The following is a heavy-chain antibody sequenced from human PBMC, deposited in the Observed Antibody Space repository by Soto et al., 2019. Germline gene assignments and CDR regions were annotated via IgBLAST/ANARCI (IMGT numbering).Heavy chain of an antibody. Sequence: QVQLAQSGAEERKPGASVKVSCEATGYSFTAYAIHWVRQAPGQSLEWMAWINPANGNTRYSQKFQGRLTITSDTSANTVYMELSSLTSEDTAMYYCTRSAIGPYGGLIGPFDYWGQGNLVTVSS. CDR1: GYSFTAYA. CDR3: TRSAIGPYGGLIGPFDY. CDR2: INPANGNT. V-gene: IGHV1-3*05. D-gene: IGHD3-16*02. J-gene: IGHJ4*02.